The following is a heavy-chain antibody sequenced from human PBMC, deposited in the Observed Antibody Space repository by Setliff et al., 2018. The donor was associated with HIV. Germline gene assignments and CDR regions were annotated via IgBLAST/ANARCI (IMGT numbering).Heavy chain of an antibody. CDR2: IYYSGST. CDR1: GGSIRSHY. V-gene: IGHV4-59*11. J-gene: IGHJ5*02. Sequence: PSETLSLTCTVSGGSIRSHYWSWIREPPGKGLEWIGYIYYSGSTNYNPSLKGRVTISVDTSKDQFSLNLRSVTAADTAVYYCARALSAAGLAWFDPWGQGTLVTVSS. D-gene: IGHD6-13*01. CDR3: ARALSAAGLAWFDP.